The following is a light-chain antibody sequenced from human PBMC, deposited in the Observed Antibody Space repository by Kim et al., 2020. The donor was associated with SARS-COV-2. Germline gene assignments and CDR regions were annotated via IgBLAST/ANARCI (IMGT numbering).Light chain of an antibody. CDR1: ALPKQY. Sequence: SVSPGQTARITCSGDALPKQYAYWYQQKPGQAPVLVIYKDSERPSGIPERFSGSSSGTTVTLTISGVQAEDEADYYCQSADSSERVFGTGTKVTVL. CDR2: KDS. CDR3: QSADSSERV. V-gene: IGLV3-25*03. J-gene: IGLJ1*01.